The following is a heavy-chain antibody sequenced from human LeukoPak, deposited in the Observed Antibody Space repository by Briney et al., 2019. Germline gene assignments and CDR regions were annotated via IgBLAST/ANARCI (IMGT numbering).Heavy chain of an antibody. D-gene: IGHD5-18*01. V-gene: IGHV3-9*01. CDR3: ARTRTAMVEYWFDP. CDR2: ISWNSGSI. J-gene: IGHJ5*02. CDR1: GSTFEDYA. Sequence: GGSLRLSCAASGSTFEDYAMHWVREVPGKGLGWFSGISWNSGSIGYADSVKGRFTISRDNAKNSLYLQMNSLRAEDTAVYYCARTRTAMVEYWFDPWGQGTLVTVSS.